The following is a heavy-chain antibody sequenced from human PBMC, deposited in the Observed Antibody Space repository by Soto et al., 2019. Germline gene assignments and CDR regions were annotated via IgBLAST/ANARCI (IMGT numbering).Heavy chain of an antibody. V-gene: IGHV3-30-3*01. D-gene: IGHD5-18*01. CDR3: ARVAETAMVQYFDY. J-gene: IGHJ4*02. CDR1: GFSFSSYA. Sequence: QVQLVESGGGVVQPGRSLGLSCAVSGFSFSSYAMHWVRQAPGKGLEWVAVISYDGTNKYYVDSVKGRFTISRDNSKNTLYLQMNSLRPEATAVYYCARVAETAMVQYFDYWGQGTLVTVSS. CDR2: ISYDGTNK.